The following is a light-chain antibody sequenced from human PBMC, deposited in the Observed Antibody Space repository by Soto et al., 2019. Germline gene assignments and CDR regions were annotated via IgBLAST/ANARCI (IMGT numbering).Light chain of an antibody. Sequence: QSVLTQPPSASGSLGQSVTISCTGTSSDVGGYNYVSWHQQHPGKAPKLMIYEVTKRPSGVPDRFSGSKSGNTASLTVSGLQAEDEADYYCSSFAGGGNPVLFGGGTK. CDR1: SSDVGGYNY. CDR3: SSFAGGGNPVL. J-gene: IGLJ2*01. V-gene: IGLV2-8*01. CDR2: EVT.